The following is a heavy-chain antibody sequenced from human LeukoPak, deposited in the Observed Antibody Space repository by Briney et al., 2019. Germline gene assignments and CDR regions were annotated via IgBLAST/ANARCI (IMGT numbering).Heavy chain of an antibody. D-gene: IGHD3-10*01. CDR2: IDQEGSEK. CDR3: ARRHGSGSSLDY. CDR1: GVIFNQYW. V-gene: IGHV3-7*01. J-gene: IGHJ4*02. Sequence: GSLRLSCAASGVIFNQYWMSWVRQAPGRGLEWVANIDQEGSEKHYVDSVKGRFTISRDNARNSLYLQMNSLRAEDTAMYYCARRHGSGSSLDYWGQGTLVTVSS.